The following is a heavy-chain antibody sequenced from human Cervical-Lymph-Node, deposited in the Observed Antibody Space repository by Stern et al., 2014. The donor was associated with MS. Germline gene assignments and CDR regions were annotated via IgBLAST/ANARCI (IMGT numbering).Heavy chain of an antibody. Sequence: QVQLQESGPGLVRPAETLSLTCSVSGDSIGSGTYSWGWIRQPPGKGLERIGSSYCGGSTYYNSSLQSRVAISVDTSKNQFSLKLTSVTDGDTAVYYCAPSRGFGEFFSVVWGQGTLVTVSS. CDR1: GDSIGSGTYS. CDR2: SYCGGST. J-gene: IGHJ4*02. V-gene: IGHV4-39*01. D-gene: IGHD3-10*01. CDR3: APSRGFGEFFSVV.